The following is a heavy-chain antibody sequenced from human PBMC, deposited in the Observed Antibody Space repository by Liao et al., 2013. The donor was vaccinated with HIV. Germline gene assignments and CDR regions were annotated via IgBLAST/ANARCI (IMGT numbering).Heavy chain of an antibody. V-gene: IGHV4-59*12. CDR3: ARVGYDFWSGYYVIDP. D-gene: IGHD3-3*01. CDR1: GGSISTFF. J-gene: IGHJ5*02. Sequence: QVQLQESGPGLVKPSETLSLTCSVSGGSISTFFWTWIRQPPGKGLEWIGYIYYSGRTNYNPALKSRVSISVDTSKNQFSLKLSSVTAADTAVYYCARVGYDFWSGYYVIDPWGQGTLVTVSS. CDR2: IYYSGRT.